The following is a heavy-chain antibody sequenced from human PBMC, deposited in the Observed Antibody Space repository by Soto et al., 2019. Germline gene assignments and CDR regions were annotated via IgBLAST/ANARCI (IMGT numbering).Heavy chain of an antibody. D-gene: IGHD6-13*01. Sequence: ASVKVSCKASGYTFTGYYMHWVRQAPGQGLEWMGWINPNSGGTNYAQKFQGWVTMTRDTSISTAYMELSRLRSDDTAVYYCARDLWGKAAAGYENYYYYYGMDVWGQGTTVTVSS. CDR1: GYTFTGYY. V-gene: IGHV1-2*04. CDR2: INPNSGGT. J-gene: IGHJ6*02. CDR3: ARDLWGKAAAGYENYYYYYGMDV.